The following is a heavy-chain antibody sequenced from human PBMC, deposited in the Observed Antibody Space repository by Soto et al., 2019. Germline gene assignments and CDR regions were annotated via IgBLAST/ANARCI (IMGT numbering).Heavy chain of an antibody. Sequence: GGSLRLSCAASGFTFSSYAMSWVRQAPGKGLEWVSAISGSGGSTYYADSVKGRFTIPRNNSKNTLYLHMNSLRAEDTAVDYCAKGARINDYGDYGAYYYYYYMDVWGKGTTVTVSS. J-gene: IGHJ6*03. CDR3: AKGARINDYGDYGAYYYYYYMDV. D-gene: IGHD4-17*01. CDR2: ISGSGGST. V-gene: IGHV3-23*01. CDR1: GFTFSSYA.